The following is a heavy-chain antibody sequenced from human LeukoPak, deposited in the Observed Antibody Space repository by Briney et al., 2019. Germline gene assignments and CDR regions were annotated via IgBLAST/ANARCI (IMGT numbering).Heavy chain of an antibody. CDR3: ARADTSDILTGYSDY. CDR1: GFTFNSYS. J-gene: IGHJ4*02. D-gene: IGHD3-9*01. CDR2: TSSSSSYI. V-gene: IGHV3-21*01. Sequence: GGSLRLSCTASGFTFNSYSMNWVRQAPGKGLEWVSSTSSSSSYIYYADSVKGRFTISRDNAKKSLYLQMNRLRAEDTAVYFCARADTSDILTGYSDYWGQGALVTVSS.